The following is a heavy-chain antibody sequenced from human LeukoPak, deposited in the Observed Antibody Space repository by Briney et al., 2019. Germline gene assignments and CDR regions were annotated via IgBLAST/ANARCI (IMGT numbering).Heavy chain of an antibody. CDR3: ARWPIY. CDR2: IRQDGSDK. V-gene: IGHV3-7*01. Sequence: GGSLRLSCAASGFTFSNYWMSRVRQAPGKGLEWVANIRQDGSDKYYVDSVKGRFTISRDNAKNSLYLQMNGLRGEDTAVYYCARWPIYWGQGTLVTVSS. J-gene: IGHJ4*02. CDR1: GFTFSNYW.